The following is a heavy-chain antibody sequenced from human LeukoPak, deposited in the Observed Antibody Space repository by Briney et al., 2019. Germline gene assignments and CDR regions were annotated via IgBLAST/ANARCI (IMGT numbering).Heavy chain of an antibody. CDR3: ARGPYSYDSSGAFDI. V-gene: IGHV4-61*02. CDR1: GDSISSGDYD. Sequence: KSSQSLSLTCPVSGDSISSGDYDSGWIRQPAGKGLEWIGRISSSGSTNYNPSVKSRVTISVDTSKNQFSLQLSSVTAADTAVYFCARGPYSYDSSGAFDIWGQGTMVTVSS. CDR2: ISSSGST. D-gene: IGHD3-22*01. J-gene: IGHJ3*02.